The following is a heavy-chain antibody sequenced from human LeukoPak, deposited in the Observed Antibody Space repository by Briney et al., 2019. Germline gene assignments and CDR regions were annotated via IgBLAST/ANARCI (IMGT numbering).Heavy chain of an antibody. V-gene: IGHV4-34*01. CDR1: GESFSGYY. CDR3: ARVDGVVVVATRTLYNWFDP. D-gene: IGHD2-15*01. Sequence: SETLSLTCAVYGESFSGYYWSWIRQPPGKGLEWIGEINHSGSTNYNPSLKSRVTISVDTSKNQFSLKLNSVTAADTAVYYCARVDGVVVVATRTLYNWFDPWGQGTLVTVSA. CDR2: INHSGST. J-gene: IGHJ5*02.